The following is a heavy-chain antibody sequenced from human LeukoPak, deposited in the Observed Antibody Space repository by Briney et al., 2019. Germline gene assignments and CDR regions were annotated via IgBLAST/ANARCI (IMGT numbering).Heavy chain of an antibody. Sequence: SETLTLTCTVSGGSISSYYWSWIRQPAGKGLECIGRIYTSGSTNYNPSLKSRVTISVDKSKNQFSLKLSSVTAADTAVYYCATGIAVAGTRSFDYWGQGTLVTVSS. J-gene: IGHJ4*02. D-gene: IGHD6-19*01. CDR3: ATGIAVAGTRSFDY. CDR1: GGSISSYY. CDR2: IYTSGST. V-gene: IGHV4-4*07.